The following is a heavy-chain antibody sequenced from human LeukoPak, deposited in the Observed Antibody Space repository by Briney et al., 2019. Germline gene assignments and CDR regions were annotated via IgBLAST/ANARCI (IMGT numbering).Heavy chain of an antibody. V-gene: IGHV3-21*01. CDR2: ISSSSSYI. J-gene: IGHJ4*02. CDR3: ARVGYSGWNLEY. D-gene: IGHD5-12*01. CDR1: GFTFSSYS. Sequence: KAGGSLRLSCAASGFTFSSYSMNWVRQAPGKGLEWASSISSSSSYIYYADSVKGRFTISRDDAKNSLYVQMNSLRDEDTAVYYCARVGYSGWNLEYWGQGTLVTVSS.